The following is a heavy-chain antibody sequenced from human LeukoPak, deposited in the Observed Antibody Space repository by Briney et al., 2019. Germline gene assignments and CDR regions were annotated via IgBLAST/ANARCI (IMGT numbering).Heavy chain of an antibody. J-gene: IGHJ5*02. Sequence: ASVKVSCKTSGYTFTSYGISWVQQAPGQGLEWMGWISAYTGNTNYAQKLQGRVTMTTDTSTSTAYMELRSLRSDDTAVYYCARRVIIPSAIVVDWFDPWGQGTLVTVSS. V-gene: IGHV1-18*01. CDR2: ISAYTGNT. CDR3: ARRVIIPSAIVVDWFDP. D-gene: IGHD2-2*02. CDR1: GYTFTSYG.